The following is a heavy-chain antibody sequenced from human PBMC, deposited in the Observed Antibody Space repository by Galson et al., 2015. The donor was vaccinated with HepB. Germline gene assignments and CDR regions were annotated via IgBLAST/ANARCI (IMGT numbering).Heavy chain of an antibody. CDR3: ASCWAYGGNSVGLYYYYGMDV. CDR2: IIPIFGTA. V-gene: IGHV1-69*13. D-gene: IGHD4-23*01. Sequence: SVKVSCKASGGTFSSYAISWVRQAPGQGLEWMGGIIPIFGTANYAQKFQGRVTITADESTSTAYMELSSLRSEDTAVYYCASCWAYGGNSVGLYYYYGMDVWGQGTTVTVSS. CDR1: GGTFSSYA. J-gene: IGHJ6*02.